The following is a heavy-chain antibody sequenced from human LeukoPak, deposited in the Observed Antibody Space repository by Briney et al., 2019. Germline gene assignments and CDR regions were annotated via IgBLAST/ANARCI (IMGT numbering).Heavy chain of an antibody. Sequence: PSETLSLTCTVSGGSISSYYWSWIRQPPGKGLEWIGYIYYSGSTNYNPSLKSRVTISVDTSKNQFSLKLSSVTAADTAVYYCAGGGETASDYWGQGTLVTVSS. D-gene: IGHD3-10*01. CDR2: IYYSGST. V-gene: IGHV4-59*01. CDR1: GGSISSYY. CDR3: AGGGETASDY. J-gene: IGHJ4*02.